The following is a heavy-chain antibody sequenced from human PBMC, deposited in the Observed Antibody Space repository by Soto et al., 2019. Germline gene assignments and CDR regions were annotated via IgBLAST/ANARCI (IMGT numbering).Heavy chain of an antibody. J-gene: IGHJ6*02. CDR1: GFTFSSYA. CDR3: ARDHDSPGFYGMDV. Sequence: GGSLRLSCAASGFTFSSYAMHWVRQAPGKGLEWVAVISYDGSNKYYADSVKGRFTISRDNSKNTLYLQMNSLRAEDTAVYYCARDHDSPGFYGMDVWGQGTTVTVSS. D-gene: IGHD1-1*01. CDR2: ISYDGSNK. V-gene: IGHV3-30-3*01.